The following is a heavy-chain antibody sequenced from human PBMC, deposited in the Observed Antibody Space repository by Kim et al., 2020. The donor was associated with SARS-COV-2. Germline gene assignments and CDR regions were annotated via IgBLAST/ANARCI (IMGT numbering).Heavy chain of an antibody. D-gene: IGHD3-10*01. Sequence: SVKVSCKASGGTFSSYAISWVRQAPGQGLEWMGGIIPIFGTANYAQKFQGRVTITADESTSTAYMELSSLRSEDTAVYYCAREGAEVRGVHWFDPWGQGTLVTVSS. CDR1: GGTFSSYA. CDR2: IIPIFGTA. J-gene: IGHJ5*02. CDR3: AREGAEVRGVHWFDP. V-gene: IGHV1-69*13.